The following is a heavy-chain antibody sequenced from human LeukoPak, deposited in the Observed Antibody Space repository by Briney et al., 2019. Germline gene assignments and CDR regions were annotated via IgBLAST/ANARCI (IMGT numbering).Heavy chain of an antibody. Sequence: PGGSLRLSCAASGNYWMHWVRQAPGKGLVWVSHINSDGSWTSYADSVKGRFTISRDNAKNSLYLQMNSLRAEDTAVYYCARAHGRYYYGMDVWGQGTTVTVSS. CDR2: INSDGSWT. CDR3: ARAHGRYYYGMDV. V-gene: IGHV3-74*01. J-gene: IGHJ6*02. CDR1: GNYW.